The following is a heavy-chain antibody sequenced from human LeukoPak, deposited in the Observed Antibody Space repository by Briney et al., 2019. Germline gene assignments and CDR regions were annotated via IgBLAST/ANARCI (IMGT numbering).Heavy chain of an antibody. V-gene: IGHV3-9*01. D-gene: IGHD1-1*01. CDR3: ALWNAGFPFDY. CDR1: GFTFDDYA. CDR2: ISWNSGSI. J-gene: IGHJ4*02. Sequence: GGSLRLSCAASGFTFDDYAMHWVRQAPGKGLEWVSGISWNSGSIGYADSVKGRFTISRDNSQNTLYLQMNSLRAEDTAVYYCALWNAGFPFDYWGQGTLVTVSS.